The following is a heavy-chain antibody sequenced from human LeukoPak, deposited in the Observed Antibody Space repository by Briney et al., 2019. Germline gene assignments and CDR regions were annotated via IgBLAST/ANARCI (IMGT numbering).Heavy chain of an antibody. CDR1: GFTLSSYW. CDR3: VRGNPFGGY. D-gene: IGHD2-15*01. CDR2: IKQDGSEI. J-gene: IGHJ4*02. V-gene: IGHV3-7*03. Sequence: SGGSLRLSCAASGFTLSSYWMIWVRQAPGKGLEWVANIKQDGSEISYVDSVKGRFTISRDNAKNSLYLQMNSLRAEDTAVYYCVRGNPFGGYWGQGTLVTVSS.